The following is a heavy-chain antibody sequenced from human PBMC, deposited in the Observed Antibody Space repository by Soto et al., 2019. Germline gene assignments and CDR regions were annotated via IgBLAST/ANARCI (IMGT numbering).Heavy chain of an antibody. Sequence: SETLSLTCAVYGGSFSDHYWTWIRQPPEKGLEWIGEINNNGSVNYNPSLKSRVTMLVDTSKSQFSLRLSSVTAADTAVYYRARRSRSLSTWFIDFWGQGTPVTVSS. CDR3: ARRSRSLSTWFIDF. D-gene: IGHD6-13*01. V-gene: IGHV4-34*01. J-gene: IGHJ4*02. CDR1: GGSFSDHY. CDR2: INNNGSV.